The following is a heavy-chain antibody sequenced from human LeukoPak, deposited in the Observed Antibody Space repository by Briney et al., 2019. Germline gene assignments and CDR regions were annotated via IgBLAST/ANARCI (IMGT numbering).Heavy chain of an antibody. J-gene: IGHJ4*02. Sequence: ASVKVSCKTSGYTFATYDINWVRQAAGQGLEWIGRMNPNSGNTGYAQKFQGRVTMTRSTSISTAYMDLSSLRSDDTAVYYCARVNGPVDYWGQGTLVTVSS. CDR3: ARVNGPVDY. D-gene: IGHD1-1*01. V-gene: IGHV1-8*01. CDR2: MNPNSGNT. CDR1: GYTFATYD.